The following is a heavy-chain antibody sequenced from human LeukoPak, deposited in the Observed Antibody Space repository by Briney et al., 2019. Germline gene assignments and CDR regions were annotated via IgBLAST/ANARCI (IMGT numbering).Heavy chain of an antibody. D-gene: IGHD7-27*01. CDR1: GGTFSSYA. CDR3: ALRTGDRFLRGGSFLRVDY. V-gene: IGHV1-69*05. Sequence: GASVKVSCKASGGTFSSYAISWVRQAPGQGLEWMGGIIPIFGTANYAQKFQGRVTITTDESTSTAYMELSSLRSEDTAVYYCALRTGDRFLRGGSFLRVDYWGQGTLVTVSS. CDR2: IIPIFGTA. J-gene: IGHJ4*02.